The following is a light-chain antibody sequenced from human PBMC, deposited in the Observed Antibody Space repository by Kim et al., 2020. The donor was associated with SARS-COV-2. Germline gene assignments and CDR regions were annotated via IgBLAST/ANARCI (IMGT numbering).Light chain of an antibody. Sequence: GHSITISCTGTSSGVGGYNYVSCYQQHPGKAPKLMIYDVSDRPSGVSNRFSGSKSGNTASLTISGLQAEDEADYYCSSYTSSSTLVFGGGTKLTVL. CDR1: SSGVGGYNY. V-gene: IGLV2-14*03. J-gene: IGLJ3*02. CDR3: SSYTSSSTLV. CDR2: DVS.